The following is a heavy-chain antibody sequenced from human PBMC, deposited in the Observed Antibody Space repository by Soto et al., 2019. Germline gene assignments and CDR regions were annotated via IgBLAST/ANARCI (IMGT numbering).Heavy chain of an antibody. CDR3: ARVGSTLPPGLPAY. J-gene: IGHJ4*02. CDR2: ISGSGSIT. V-gene: IGHV3-11*01. D-gene: IGHD2-2*01. CDR1: GFTFSDYY. Sequence: GGSLRLSCAASGFTFSDYYMSWFRQAPGKGLEWVSYISGSGSITHDADSVKGRFTISRDNAKNSLYLQMNSLRAEDTAIYYCARVGSTLPPGLPAYRGQGTLVTVYS.